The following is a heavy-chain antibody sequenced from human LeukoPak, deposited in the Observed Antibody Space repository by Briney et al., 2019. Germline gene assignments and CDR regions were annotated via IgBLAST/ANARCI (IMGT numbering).Heavy chain of an antibody. Sequence: GGSLRLSCPASGFTFSSYGMHWVRQAPGKGLEWVAFIRHDGSNKYYADSVKGRFTISRDNSKNTLYLQMNSLGAEDTAVYYCAKGYCSSTTCSVDYWGQGTLVTVSS. J-gene: IGHJ4*02. D-gene: IGHD2-2*01. CDR3: AKGYCSSTTCSVDY. CDR1: GFTFSSYG. V-gene: IGHV3-30*02. CDR2: IRHDGSNK.